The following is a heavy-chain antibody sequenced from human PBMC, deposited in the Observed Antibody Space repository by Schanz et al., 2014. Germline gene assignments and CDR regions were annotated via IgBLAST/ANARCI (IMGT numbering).Heavy chain of an antibody. CDR2: IWYDGNNK. J-gene: IGHJ4*02. CDR3: AKEDSMRTTWYYFDY. Sequence: VQLVESGGGLVQPGRSLRLSCAASGFTFSSYGMHWVRQAPGKGLEWVAVIWYDGNNKFYADSVKGRFIISRDNSKNTLDLQMNSLRAEDTALYYCAKEDSMRTTWYYFDYWGQGTLVTVSS. CDR1: GFTFSSYG. D-gene: IGHD6-13*01. V-gene: IGHV3-33*06.